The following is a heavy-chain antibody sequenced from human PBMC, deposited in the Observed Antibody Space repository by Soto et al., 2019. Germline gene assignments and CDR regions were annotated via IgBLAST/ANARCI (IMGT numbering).Heavy chain of an antibody. Sequence: QVQLVQSGAEVKKPGSSVKVSCKSSGYTFTIYTVTWVRQAPGQGLEWMGRIIPIFTQTNYAQKFQDRVTITADKSTSTVYMELSGLRYEDTAVYYCARGGGGAAGGMEVWGQGTTVTVSS. D-gene: IGHD3-16*01. V-gene: IGHV1-69*08. CDR2: IIPIFTQT. J-gene: IGHJ6*02. CDR1: GYTFTIYT. CDR3: ARGGGGAAGGMEV.